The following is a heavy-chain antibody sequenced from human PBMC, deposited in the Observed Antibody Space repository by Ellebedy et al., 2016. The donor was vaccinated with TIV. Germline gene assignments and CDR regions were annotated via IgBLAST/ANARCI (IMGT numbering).Heavy chain of an antibody. J-gene: IGHJ6*02. Sequence: PGGSLRLSCAASGFTFSSYNMNWVRQAPGKGLEWVSYIRSSSSTIYYADSVKGRFTISRDNAKNSLYLQMNSLRAEDTAVYYCARVGEYSYGSGYYYYYGMDVWGQGTTVTVSS. CDR2: IRSSSSTI. CDR1: GFTFSSYN. CDR3: ARVGEYSYGSGYYYYYGMDV. V-gene: IGHV3-48*01. D-gene: IGHD5-18*01.